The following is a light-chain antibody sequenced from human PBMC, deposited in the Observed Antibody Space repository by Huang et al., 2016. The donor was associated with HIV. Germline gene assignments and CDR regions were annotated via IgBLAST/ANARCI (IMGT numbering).Light chain of an antibody. CDR2: AAS. CDR3: QQYNNWPYT. CDR1: QSVSSN. J-gene: IGKJ2*01. V-gene: IGKV3-15*01. Sequence: EIVMTQSPATLSVSPGERATLSCMASQSVSSNLAWYQQKPGQAPRLLIYAASTRATGIPARFSGSGSGTEFTLTISSLQSEDFAVYYCQQYNNWPYTFGQGTKLEIK.